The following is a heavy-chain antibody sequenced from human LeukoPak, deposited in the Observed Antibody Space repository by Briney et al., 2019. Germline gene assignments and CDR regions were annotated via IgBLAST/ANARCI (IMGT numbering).Heavy chain of an antibody. CDR3: ARHRAPTVIVWFDP. J-gene: IGHJ5*02. Sequence: SETLSLTCTVSGGSISSSSYYWGWIRQPPGKGLEWIGSIYYSGSTYYNPSLKSRVTISVDTSKNQFSLKLSSVTAADTAVCYCARHRAPTVIVWFDPWGQGTLVTVSS. CDR2: IYYSGST. V-gene: IGHV4-39*01. CDR1: GGSISSSSYY. D-gene: IGHD2/OR15-2a*01.